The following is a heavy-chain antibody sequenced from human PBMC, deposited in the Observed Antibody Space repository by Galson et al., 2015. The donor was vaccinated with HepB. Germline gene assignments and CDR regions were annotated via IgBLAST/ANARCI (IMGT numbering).Heavy chain of an antibody. V-gene: IGHV1-24*01. CDR2: FDPEDGET. J-gene: IGHJ2*01. CDR3: ATDSGIAVAGPHWYFDL. Sequence: SVKVSCKVSGYTLTELSMHWVRQAPGKGLEWMGGFDPEDGETIYAQKFQGRVTMTEDTSTDTAYMELSSLKSEDTAVYYCATDSGIAVAGPHWYFDLWGRGTLVTVSS. D-gene: IGHD6-19*01. CDR1: GYTLTELS.